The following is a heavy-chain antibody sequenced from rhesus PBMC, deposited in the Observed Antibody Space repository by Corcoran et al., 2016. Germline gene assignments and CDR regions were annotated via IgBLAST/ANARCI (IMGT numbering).Heavy chain of an antibody. CDR1: GGSISSNY. Sequence: QLQLQESGPGLVKPSETLSLTCAVSGGSISSNYWSWIRQPPGKGLELIGRISGSGGSTDSNPSLKSRVTISTATSKNQFSLKLGSVTAADTAVYYCAGGSNYARYFDLWGPGTPITISS. V-gene: IGHV4-173*01. CDR3: AGGSNYARYFDL. J-gene: IGHJ2*01. D-gene: IGHD4-23*01. CDR2: ISGSGGST.